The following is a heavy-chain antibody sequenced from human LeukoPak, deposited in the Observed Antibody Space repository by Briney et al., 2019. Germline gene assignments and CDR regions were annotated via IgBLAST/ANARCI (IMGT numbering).Heavy chain of an antibody. CDR2: ISAYNGDT. V-gene: IGHV1-18*01. CDR3: ARGDIYWDY. J-gene: IGHJ4*02. CDR1: GYTFTSHG. D-gene: IGHD2-15*01. Sequence: ASVKVSCKASGYTFTSHGISWVRQAPGQGLEWMGWISAYNGDTKYAQKTQGRVTMTTDASTSTAYMELRSLRSDDTAVYYCARGDIYWDYWGQGTQVTVSS.